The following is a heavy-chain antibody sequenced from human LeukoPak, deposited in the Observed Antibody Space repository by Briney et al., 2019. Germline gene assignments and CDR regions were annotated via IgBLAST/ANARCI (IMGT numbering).Heavy chain of an antibody. J-gene: IGHJ4*01. D-gene: IGHD5-24*01. CDR3: AKLLRDVTIYDF. V-gene: IGHV3-7*01. CDR1: GFTFSRYW. Sequence: GGSLRLSCAASGFTFSRYWMSCARQAPGKGLEWVASINQDESAKRYVDSVKGRFTISRDNTKNSLFLQMNSLRAEDAAFYYCAKLLRDVTIYDFWGHGTLVTVSS. CDR2: INQDESAK.